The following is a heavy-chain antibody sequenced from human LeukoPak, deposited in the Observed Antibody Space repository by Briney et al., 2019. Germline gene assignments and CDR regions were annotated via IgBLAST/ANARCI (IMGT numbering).Heavy chain of an antibody. CDR2: IYTTGTT. J-gene: IGHJ5*02. D-gene: IGHD3-22*01. CDR3: ARRSGYWYWFDP. Sequence: SETLSLTCIVSGGSISSDYWNWIRQPAGKGLEWIGRIYTTGTTNYNPSLKSRVTMSVDTSKNQFSLNLSSVTAADTAVYYCARRSGYWYWFDPWGQGALVTVSS. CDR1: GGSISSDY. V-gene: IGHV4-4*07.